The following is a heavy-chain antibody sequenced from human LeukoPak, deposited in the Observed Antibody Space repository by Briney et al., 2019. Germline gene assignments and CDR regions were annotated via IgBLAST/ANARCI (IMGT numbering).Heavy chain of an antibody. D-gene: IGHD5-18*01. CDR1: GFTFSSYW. J-gene: IGHJ4*02. CDR2: IKQDGSEK. CDR3: ARDTGGGYSYYDC. Sequence: PGGSLRLSCAASGFTFSSYWMTWIRQAPGKGLGWVANIKQDGSEKYYVDSVKGRFTISRDNAKNSLYLQMNSLRAEDTAVYYCARDTGGGYSYYDCWGQGTLVTVSS. V-gene: IGHV3-7*01.